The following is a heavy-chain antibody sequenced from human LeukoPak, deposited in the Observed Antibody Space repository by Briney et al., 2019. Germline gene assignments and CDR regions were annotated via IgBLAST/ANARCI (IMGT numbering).Heavy chain of an antibody. D-gene: IGHD3-22*01. Sequence: ASVKVSCKASGYTFTSNYIHWVRQAPGQGLEWMGMIYPRDGSTNYAQKFQERVTITRDMSTSTAYMELSSLRSEDTAVYYCAARGGYRPDYYYGMDAWGQGTTVTVSS. CDR3: AARGGYRPDYYYGMDA. J-gene: IGHJ6*02. CDR1: GYTFTSNY. V-gene: IGHV1-46*01. CDR2: IYPRDGST.